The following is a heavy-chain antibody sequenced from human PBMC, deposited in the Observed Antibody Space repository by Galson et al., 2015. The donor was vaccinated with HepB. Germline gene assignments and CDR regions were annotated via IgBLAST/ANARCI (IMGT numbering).Heavy chain of an antibody. CDR2: ISSSSSYT. J-gene: IGHJ4*02. Sequence: SLRLSCAASGFTFSDYYMSWIRQSPGKGLEWVSYISSSSSYTNYADSVKGRFTISRDNAKNSLYLQTNSLRAEDTAVYYCARNAFSNYVDYWGQGTLVTVSS. CDR1: GFTFSDYY. D-gene: IGHD4-11*01. V-gene: IGHV3-11*03. CDR3: ARNAFSNYVDY.